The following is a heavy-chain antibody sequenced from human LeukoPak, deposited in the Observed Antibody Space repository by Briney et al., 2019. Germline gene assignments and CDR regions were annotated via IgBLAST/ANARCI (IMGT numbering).Heavy chain of an antibody. J-gene: IGHJ4*02. CDR2: IYSGGST. Sequence: GGSLRLSCAASGFTVSSNYMSWVRQAPGKGLEWVSVIYSGGSTYYADSVKGRFTISRDNSKNTLYLQMNSLRAEDTAVYYCASHGIAVAGRGPYFDYWGQGTLVTVSS. V-gene: IGHV3-66*04. CDR1: GFTVSSNY. CDR3: ASHGIAVAGRGPYFDY. D-gene: IGHD6-19*01.